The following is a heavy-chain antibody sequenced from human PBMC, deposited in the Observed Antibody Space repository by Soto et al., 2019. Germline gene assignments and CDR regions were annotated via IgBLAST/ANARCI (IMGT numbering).Heavy chain of an antibody. CDR1: GGSISSGGYS. D-gene: IGHD6-19*01. CDR3: ARAREQWLVNAFDI. Sequence: SSETLSLTCAVSGGSISSGGYSWGWIPQPSGMGLEVIGYIYHSWNTYYNPSLKSRVTILVDTSKNQFSLKLSSVTAADTAVYYCARAREQWLVNAFDIWGQGTMVTVSS. CDR2: IYHSWNT. J-gene: IGHJ3*02. V-gene: IGHV4-31*11.